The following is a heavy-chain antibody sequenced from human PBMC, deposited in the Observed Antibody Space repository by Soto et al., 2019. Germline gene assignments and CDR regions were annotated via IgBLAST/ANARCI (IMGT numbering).Heavy chain of an antibody. J-gene: IGHJ3*02. CDR2: IIPIFGTA. Sequence: ASVKVSCKASGGTFSSYAISWVRQAPGQGLEWMGGIIPIFGTANYAQKFQGRVTITADESTSTAYMELSSLRSEDTAVYYCARRRGYSYGEDAFDIWGQGTMVTVS. V-gene: IGHV1-69*13. CDR3: ARRRGYSYGEDAFDI. D-gene: IGHD5-18*01. CDR1: GGTFSSYA.